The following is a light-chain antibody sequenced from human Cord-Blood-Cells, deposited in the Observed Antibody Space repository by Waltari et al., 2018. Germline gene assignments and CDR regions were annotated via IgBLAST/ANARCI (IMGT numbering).Light chain of an antibody. CDR1: QSVSSSY. J-gene: IGKJ1*01. V-gene: IGKV3-20*01. CDR3: QQYGSSPPT. Sequence: IVLSQSPGTLSLFPGERATLSCRASQSVSSSYLAWYQQQPGQAPRLLIYGASSRATGIPDRFSGSGSGTDVTLTISRLEPEDFAVYYCQQYGSSPPTFGQGTKVEIK. CDR2: GAS.